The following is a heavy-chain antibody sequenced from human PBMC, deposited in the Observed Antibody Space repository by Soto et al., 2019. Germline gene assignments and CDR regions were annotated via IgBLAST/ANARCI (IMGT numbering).Heavy chain of an antibody. J-gene: IGHJ4*02. CDR3: ARHERARYDFPPSYYFDY. Sequence: SETLSLTCPVSGGSISSYYWSWIRQPPGKGLEWIGYIYYSGSTNYNPSLKSRVTISVDTSKNQFSLKLSSVTAADTAVYYCARHERARYDFPPSYYFDYWGQGTLVTVSS. D-gene: IGHD3-3*01. CDR2: IYYSGST. V-gene: IGHV4-59*08. CDR1: GGSISSYY.